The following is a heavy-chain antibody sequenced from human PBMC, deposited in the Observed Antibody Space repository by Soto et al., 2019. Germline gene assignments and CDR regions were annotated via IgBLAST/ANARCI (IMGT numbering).Heavy chain of an antibody. V-gene: IGHV4-59*01. D-gene: IGHD5-12*01. CDR3: ASRESGRDGYNLWYFDL. Sequence: LTCTVSGGSISSYYWSWIRQPPGKGLEWIGYIYYSGSTNYNPSLKSRVTISVDTSKNQFSLKLSSVTAADTAVYYCASRESGRDGYNLWYFDLWGRGTLVTVSS. J-gene: IGHJ2*01. CDR2: IYYSGST. CDR1: GGSISSYY.